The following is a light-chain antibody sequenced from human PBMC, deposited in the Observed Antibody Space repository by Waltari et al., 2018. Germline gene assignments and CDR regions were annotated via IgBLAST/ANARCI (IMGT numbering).Light chain of an antibody. CDR1: QSVSSSY. Sequence: NLLMQSPGTLSLSPGERATLSCRASQSVSSSYLAWYQQKPGQAPRLLIYGASSRATGIPDRFSGSGSGTDFTLTISRLEPEDFAVYYCQQYGSSPRTFGQGTKVEIK. V-gene: IGKV3-20*01. CDR2: GAS. CDR3: QQYGSSPRT. J-gene: IGKJ1*01.